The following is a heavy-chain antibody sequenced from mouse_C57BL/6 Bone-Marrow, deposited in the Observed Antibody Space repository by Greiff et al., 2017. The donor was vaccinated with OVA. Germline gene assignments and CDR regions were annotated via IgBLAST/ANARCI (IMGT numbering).Heavy chain of an antibody. CDR2: INPGSCGT. J-gene: IGHJ3*01. CDR3: ARDSNWFAY. D-gene: IGHD2-5*01. Sequence: QVQLQQSGAELVRPVTSVTVSCPASGSAFTHYFLACVPPRPFPGLAWIGVINPGSCGTNYNSKFKGKATLTADKSSSTAYMQLSSLTSEDSAVYFCARDSNWFAYWGQGTLVTVSA. V-gene: IGHV1-54*01. CDR1: GSAFTHYF.